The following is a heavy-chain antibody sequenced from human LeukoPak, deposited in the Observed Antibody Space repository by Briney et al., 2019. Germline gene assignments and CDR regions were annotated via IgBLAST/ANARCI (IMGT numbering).Heavy chain of an antibody. Sequence: SQTLSLTCTVSGGSISSGVYYWSWIRQHPGKGLEWIGYIYYSGSTYYNPSLKSRVTMSVDTSKNQFSLKLSSVTAADTAVYYCAKVGGYSYGYAGNYFDYWGQGTLVTVSS. D-gene: IGHD5-18*01. V-gene: IGHV4-31*03. CDR3: AKVGGYSYGYAGNYFDY. CDR1: GGSISSGVYY. J-gene: IGHJ4*02. CDR2: IYYSGST.